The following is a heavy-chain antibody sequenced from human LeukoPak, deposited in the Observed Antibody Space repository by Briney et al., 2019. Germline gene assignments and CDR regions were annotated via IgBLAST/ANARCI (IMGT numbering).Heavy chain of an antibody. CDR1: GFTVSSNY. V-gene: IGHV3-66*01. CDR3: ATIAAAGMGVDY. D-gene: IGHD6-13*01. J-gene: IGHJ4*02. Sequence: GGSLRLSCAASGFTVSSNYMSWVRQAPGKGLEWVSVFYSGGSTYYADSVKGRFTISRDNSKNTLYLQMNSLRAEDTAVYYCATIAAAGMGVDYWGQGTLVTVSS. CDR2: FYSGGST.